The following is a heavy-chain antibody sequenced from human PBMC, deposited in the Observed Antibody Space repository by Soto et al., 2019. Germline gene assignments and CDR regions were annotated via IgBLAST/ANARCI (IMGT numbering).Heavy chain of an antibody. CDR3: ARASGYYTGNWFDP. Sequence: GASVKVSCKASGCTFTSYGISWVRQAPGQGLEWMGWISAYNGNTNYAQKLQGRVTMTTDTSTSTAYMELRSLRSDDTAVYYCARASGYYTGNWFDPWGQGTLVTVSS. J-gene: IGHJ5*02. V-gene: IGHV1-18*01. D-gene: IGHD3-3*01. CDR2: ISAYNGNT. CDR1: GCTFTSYG.